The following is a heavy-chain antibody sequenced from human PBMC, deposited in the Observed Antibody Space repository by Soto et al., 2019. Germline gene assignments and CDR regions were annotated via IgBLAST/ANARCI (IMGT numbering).Heavy chain of an antibody. J-gene: IGHJ6*02. CDR2: ISAYNGNT. CDR3: ARDRSSSWYGRYYYYYYGMDV. CDR1: GYTFTSYG. D-gene: IGHD6-13*01. V-gene: IGHV1-18*01. Sequence: ASVKVSCKASGYTFTSYGISWVRQAPGQGLEWMGWISAYNGNTNYAQKLQGRVTMTTDTSTSTAYMELRSLRSDDTAVYYCARDRSSSWYGRYYYYYYGMDVWGQGTTGTVS.